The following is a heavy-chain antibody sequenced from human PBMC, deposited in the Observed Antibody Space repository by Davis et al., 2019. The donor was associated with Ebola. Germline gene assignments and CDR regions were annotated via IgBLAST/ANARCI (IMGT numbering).Heavy chain of an antibody. CDR1: AFTFSSYG. D-gene: IGHD3-10*01. J-gene: IGHJ6*02. CDR3: ARGGADGSAEYYYYGMDV. V-gene: IGHV3-33*01. Sequence: GESLKISCAASAFTFSSYGMHWVRSAPGKGLEWVAVIWYDGSNKYYADSVKGRFTISRDNSKNTLYLQMNSLRAEDTAVYYCARGGADGSAEYYYYGMDVWGQGTTVTVSS. CDR2: IWYDGSNK.